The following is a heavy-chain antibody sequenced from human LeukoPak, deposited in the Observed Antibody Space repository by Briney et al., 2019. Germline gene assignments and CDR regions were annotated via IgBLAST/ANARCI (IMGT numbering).Heavy chain of an antibody. CDR2: ISYDGRNN. D-gene: IGHD3-22*01. CDR3: ARSPINYYDSGGYYYYFDN. J-gene: IGHJ4*02. V-gene: IGHV3-30*09. Sequence: GGSLRLSCAASGFPFSSSDVHWVRQAPGKGLEWVALISYDGRNNYYADSVKGRFAVSRDNSKNTLFLQLNSLRPEDTAVYYCARSPINYYDSGGYYYYFDNGGQGTLVTVSS. CDR1: GFPFSSSD.